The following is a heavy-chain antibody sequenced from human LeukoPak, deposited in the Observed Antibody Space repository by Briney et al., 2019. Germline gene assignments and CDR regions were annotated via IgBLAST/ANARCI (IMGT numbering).Heavy chain of an antibody. J-gene: IGHJ4*02. CDR3: ARGRVYCSGTSCYEDY. V-gene: IGHV3-48*02. CDR2: ISSSSSTI. Sequence: GGSLRLSCAASGFTFSSYSMNWVRQAPGKGPEWVSYISSSSSTIYYADSVKGRFTISRDNAKNSLYLQMNSLRDEDTAVYYCARGRVYCSGTSCYEDYWGQGTLVTVSS. D-gene: IGHD2-2*01. CDR1: GFTFSSYS.